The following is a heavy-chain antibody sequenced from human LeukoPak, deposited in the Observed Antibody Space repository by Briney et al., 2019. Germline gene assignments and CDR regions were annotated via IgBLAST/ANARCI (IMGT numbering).Heavy chain of an antibody. J-gene: IGHJ3*02. CDR1: GGSISSYY. CDR3: ARGRFLDAFDI. CDR2: IYYSGST. D-gene: IGHD3-3*01. V-gene: IGHV4-59*01. Sequence: PSETLSLTCTVSGGSISSYYWSWIRQPPGKGLGWIGYIYYSGSTKYKPSLKSRVTISVDTSKNQFSLKLSSVTAADTAVYYCARGRFLDAFDIWGQGTMVTVSS.